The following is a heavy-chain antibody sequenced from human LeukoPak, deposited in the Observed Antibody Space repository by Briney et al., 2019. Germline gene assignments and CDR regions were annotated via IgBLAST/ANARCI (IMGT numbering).Heavy chain of an antibody. V-gene: IGHV4-30-4*07. D-gene: IGHD3-22*01. CDR1: GGSISSGGHS. CDR2: IYYIGST. CDR3: ARDLVVVGGSDAFDI. J-gene: IGHJ3*02. Sequence: SETLSLTCAVPGGSISSGGHSWSWIRQPPGKGLEWIGYIYYIGSTNYNPSLKSRVTISLDTSKNQFSLKLSSVTAADTAVYYCARDLVVVGGSDAFDIWGQGTMVTVSS.